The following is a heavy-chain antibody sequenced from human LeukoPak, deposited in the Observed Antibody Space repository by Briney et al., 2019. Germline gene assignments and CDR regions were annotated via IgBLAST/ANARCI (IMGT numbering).Heavy chain of an antibody. CDR2: ISSYSSDI. CDR3: ARGRESQWYLDL. D-gene: IGHD3-10*01. J-gene: IGHJ2*01. CDR1: GFTFSNYA. Sequence: GGSLRLSCAASGFTFSNYAMNWVRQAPGKGLEWLSYISSYSSDIYYADSVKGRFTISRDNAKNSLFLQMNSLRAEDTAVYYCARGRESQWYLDLWGRGTLVTVSS. V-gene: IGHV3-48*01.